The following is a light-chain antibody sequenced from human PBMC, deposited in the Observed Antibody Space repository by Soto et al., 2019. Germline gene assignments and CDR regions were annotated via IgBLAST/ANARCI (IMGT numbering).Light chain of an antibody. Sequence: DLQMTQSPSTLSASVGDRVTITCRASQSISSWLAWYQQKPGKAPKLLIYDASSLESGVPSRFSGSGSGTEFNLTISSLQPDDFATCYCQQYNSYPWTFGQGTKVEIK. V-gene: IGKV1-5*01. CDR3: QQYNSYPWT. J-gene: IGKJ1*01. CDR2: DAS. CDR1: QSISSW.